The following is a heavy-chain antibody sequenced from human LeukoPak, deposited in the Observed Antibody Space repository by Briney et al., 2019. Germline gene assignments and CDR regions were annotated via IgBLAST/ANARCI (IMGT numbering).Heavy chain of an antibody. D-gene: IGHD1-26*01. CDR1: GFTFSGYS. CDR3: ARVSSGSLGDFDY. J-gene: IGHJ4*02. Sequence: GSLRLSCAASGFTFSGYSMNWVRQAPGKGLEWIGSIYYSGSTYYNLSLKSRVTISVDTSKNQFSLKLSSVTAADTAVYYCARVSSGSLGDFDYWGQETLVTVSS. CDR2: IYYSGST. V-gene: IGHV4-39*07.